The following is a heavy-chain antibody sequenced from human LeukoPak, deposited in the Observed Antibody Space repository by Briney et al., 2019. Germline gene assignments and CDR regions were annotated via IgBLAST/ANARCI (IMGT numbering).Heavy chain of an antibody. V-gene: IGHV3-23*01. D-gene: IGHD3-22*01. CDR2: IVGSGGGI. CDR3: VKDRKPDSRYNFDY. J-gene: IGHJ4*02. Sequence: GGSLRLSYAASGFTFSTYAMNWVRQAPGKGLEWVAVIVGSGGGIYYAASVEGRFTISRDNSKNILYLQMNSLRVEDTATYYCVKDRKPDSRYNFDYWGQGTLVTVSS. CDR1: GFTFSTYA.